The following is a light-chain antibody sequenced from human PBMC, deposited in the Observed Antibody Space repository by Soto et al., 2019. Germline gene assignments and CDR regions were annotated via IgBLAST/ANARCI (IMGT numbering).Light chain of an antibody. J-gene: IGKJ2*01. CDR1: QSVSSRY. Sequence: EIVLTQSPGTLSLSPGERATLSCRASQSVSSRYLAWYQQKPGQAPRLLMYGASSRATGIPDRFSGSGSGTDVTLTISRLEPEDFAVYYCQQYGSLPPYTFGQGTKVEIK. V-gene: IGKV3-20*01. CDR3: QQYGSLPPYT. CDR2: GAS.